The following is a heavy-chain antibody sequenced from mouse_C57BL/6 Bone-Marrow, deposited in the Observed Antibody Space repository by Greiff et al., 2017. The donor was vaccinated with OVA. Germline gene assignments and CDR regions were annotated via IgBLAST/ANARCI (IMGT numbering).Heavy chain of an antibody. D-gene: IGHD1-1*02. CDR3: TTGGWGYFDY. J-gene: IGHJ2*01. V-gene: IGHV14-4*01. CDR2: IDPETGDT. Sequence: VQLQQSGAELVRPGASVKLSCTASGFNIKDDYMHWVKQRPEQGLEWIGWIDPETGDTEYASKFQGKATITADTSSNTAYLQLSSLTSEDTAVYYCTTGGWGYFDYWGQGTTLTVSS. CDR1: GFNIKDDY.